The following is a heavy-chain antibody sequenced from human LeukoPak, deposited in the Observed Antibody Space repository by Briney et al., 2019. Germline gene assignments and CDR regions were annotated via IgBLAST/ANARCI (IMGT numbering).Heavy chain of an antibody. CDR3: AKLLAVAATFDY. CDR2: ISYDGSNK. Sequence: PGGSLRLSCAASGFTFSSYGMHWVRQAPGKGLEWVAVISYDGSNKYYADSVKGRYTISRDNSKNTLYLQMNSLRAEDTAVYYCAKLLAVAATFDYWGQGTLVTVSS. J-gene: IGHJ4*02. D-gene: IGHD6-19*01. CDR1: GFTFSSYG. V-gene: IGHV3-30*18.